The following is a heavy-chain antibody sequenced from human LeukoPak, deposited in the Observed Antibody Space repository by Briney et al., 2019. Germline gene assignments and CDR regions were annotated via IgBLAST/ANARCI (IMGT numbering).Heavy chain of an antibody. D-gene: IGHD3-9*01. CDR3: AREATERYSSRAYFDY. Sequence: GGSLRLSCAASGFTFSSYEMNWVRQAPGKGLEWVSYISSSSSYIYYADSVKGRFTISRDNAKNSLYLQMNSLRAEDTAVYYCAREATERYSSRAYFDYWGQGTLVTVSS. CDR2: ISSSSSYI. V-gene: IGHV3-21*05. J-gene: IGHJ4*02. CDR1: GFTFSSYE.